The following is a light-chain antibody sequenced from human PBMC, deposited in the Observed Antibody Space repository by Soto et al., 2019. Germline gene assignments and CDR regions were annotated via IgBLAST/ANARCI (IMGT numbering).Light chain of an antibody. Sequence: IQLTQSPSSLSASVGDRVTITCRASQGISSFLAWYQQKPGRAPKLLIYGASTLQSVVPSRFSGSGSGKDFTLTISSLQPEDFATYYCQQLNSFPIAFGPGTKVEIQ. CDR1: QGISSF. J-gene: IGKJ3*01. CDR2: GAS. V-gene: IGKV1-9*01. CDR3: QQLNSFPIA.